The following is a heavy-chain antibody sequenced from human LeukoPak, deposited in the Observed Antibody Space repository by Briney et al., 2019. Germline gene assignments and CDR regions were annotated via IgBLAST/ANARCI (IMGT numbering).Heavy chain of an antibody. CDR2: IYHSGRT. Sequence: PSETLSLTCAVSGYSISSGYYWGWIRQPPGKGLEWIGSIYHSGRTYYNPSLKSRVTISVDTSKNQFSLKLSSVTAADTAVYYCARRGYDSMWFDPWGQGTLVTVSS. CDR1: GYSISSGYY. D-gene: IGHD3-22*01. CDR3: ARRGYDSMWFDP. V-gene: IGHV4-38-2*01. J-gene: IGHJ5*02.